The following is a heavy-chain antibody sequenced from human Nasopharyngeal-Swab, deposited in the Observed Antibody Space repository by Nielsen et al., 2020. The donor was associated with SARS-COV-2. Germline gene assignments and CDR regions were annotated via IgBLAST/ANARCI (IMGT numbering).Heavy chain of an antibody. V-gene: IGHV5-51*01. CDR1: GYSFTSYW. Sequence: GGSLRLSCKGSGYSFTSYWIGWVRQMPGKGLEWMGLIYPGDSDTRYSPSFRGQVTISADKSISAAYLQWGTLKASDTAMYYCARSVVGAPYYFDNWGQGTLVTVSS. D-gene: IGHD1-26*01. J-gene: IGHJ4*02. CDR3: ARSVVGAPYYFDN. CDR2: IYPGDSDT.